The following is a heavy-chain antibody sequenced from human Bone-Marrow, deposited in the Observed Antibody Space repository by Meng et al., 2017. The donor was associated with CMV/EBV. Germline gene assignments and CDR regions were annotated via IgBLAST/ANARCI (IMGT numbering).Heavy chain of an antibody. V-gene: IGHV3-21*01. CDR3: AREANYYDTPYGMDV. J-gene: IGHJ6*02. CDR2: ISSSSSYI. Sequence: ESLKISCAASGFTFSSYSMNWVRQAPGKGLEWVSSISSSSSYIYYADSVKGRFTISRDNAKNSLYLQMNSLRAEDTAVYYCAREANYYDTPYGMDVWGQGTTVTVSS. CDR1: GFTFSSYS. D-gene: IGHD3-22*01.